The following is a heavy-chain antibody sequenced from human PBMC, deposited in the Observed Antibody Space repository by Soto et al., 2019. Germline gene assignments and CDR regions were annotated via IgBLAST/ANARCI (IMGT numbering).Heavy chain of an antibody. CDR2: IDPSDSYT. CDR1: GYSFTSYW. V-gene: IGHV5-10-1*01. D-gene: IGHD5-12*01. Sequence: GEALKISCKGSGYSFTSYWISWVRQMPGKGLKWMGRIDPSDSYTNYSPSFQGHVTISADKSISTAYLQWSSLKASDTAMYYCARRKNVDIVATISVLEGNSMDVWGQGTTVTVSS. CDR3: ARRKNVDIVATISVLEGNSMDV. J-gene: IGHJ6*02.